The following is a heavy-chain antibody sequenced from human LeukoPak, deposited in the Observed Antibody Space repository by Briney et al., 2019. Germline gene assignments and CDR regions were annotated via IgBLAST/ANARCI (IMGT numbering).Heavy chain of an antibody. J-gene: IGHJ4*02. D-gene: IGHD3-22*01. CDR1: GFTFSNYA. CDR3: VKDFWPARDGGGYYSPFEY. CDR2: ISANGDTT. V-gene: IGHV3-23*01. Sequence: GGSLRLSCAASGFTFSNYAMNWVRQAPGKGLEWVPGISANGDTTYYVDSVRGRFTISRDNSKNSVFLQMNSLRDADTAVYYCVKDFWPARDGGGYYSPFEYWGEGTLVTVSS.